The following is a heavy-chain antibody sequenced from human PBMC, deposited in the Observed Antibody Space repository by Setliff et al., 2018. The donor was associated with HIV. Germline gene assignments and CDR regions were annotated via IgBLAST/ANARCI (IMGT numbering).Heavy chain of an antibody. CDR2: INHSGST. D-gene: IGHD3-10*01. J-gene: IGHJ6*03. CDR1: GDSSSNDY. V-gene: IGHV4-34*09. CDR3: ARARGLLPYYYLDV. Sequence: PSETLSLTCTVSGDSSSNDYWTWVRQPPGKGPEWIGEINHSGSTYYNPSLKSRVTMSVDTSKNQFSLKLSSVTAADTAVYYCARARGLLPYYYLDVWGKGTTVTVSS.